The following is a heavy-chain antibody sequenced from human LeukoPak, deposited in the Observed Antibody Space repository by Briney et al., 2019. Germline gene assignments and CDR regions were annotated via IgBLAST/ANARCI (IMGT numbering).Heavy chain of an antibody. J-gene: IGHJ4*02. V-gene: IGHV1-18*01. CDR1: GYTFTRYT. Sequence: ASVKVSCKASGYTFTRYTITWVRQAPGQGPEWMGRISTYNGHTNYAQRLQGRVTMTRDTSISTAYMELSRLRSDDTAVYYCARGGDYDILTGYPFDYWSQGTLVTVSS. CDR3: ARGGDYDILTGYPFDY. CDR2: ISTYNGHT. D-gene: IGHD3-9*01.